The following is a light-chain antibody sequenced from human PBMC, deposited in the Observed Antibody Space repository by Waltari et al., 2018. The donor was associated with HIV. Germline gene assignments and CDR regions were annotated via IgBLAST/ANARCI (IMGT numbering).Light chain of an antibody. CDR3: AAWDDSLNGVI. J-gene: IGLJ2*01. CDR1: SSHIGSNT. Sequence: QSVLTQPPSASGTPGQRVTISCSGRSSHIGSNTVNWYQQLPGTAPKLLIYNNNQRPSGVPDRFSGSKSGTSASLAISGLQSEDEADYYCAAWDDSLNGVIFGGGTKLTVL. CDR2: NNN. V-gene: IGLV1-44*01.